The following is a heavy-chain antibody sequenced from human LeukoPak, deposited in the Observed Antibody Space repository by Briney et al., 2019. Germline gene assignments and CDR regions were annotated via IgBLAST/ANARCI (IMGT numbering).Heavy chain of an antibody. CDR1: GFTFSTYW. J-gene: IGHJ4*02. D-gene: IGHD6-19*01. Sequence: GESLRLSCAASGFTFSTYWMTWVRQAPGKGLEWVANIKYDGREKYYVDSVKGRFTISRDNARNSIYLQMSSLRVDDTAVYYCAKAQSRYSSGYDYWGQGTLVTVSS. CDR2: IKYDGREK. V-gene: IGHV3-7*01. CDR3: AKAQSRYSSGYDY.